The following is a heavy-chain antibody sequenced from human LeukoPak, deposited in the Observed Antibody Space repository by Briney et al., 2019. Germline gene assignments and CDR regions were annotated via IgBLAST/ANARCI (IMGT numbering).Heavy chain of an antibody. D-gene: IGHD1-26*01. V-gene: IGHV4-59*01. J-gene: IGHJ3*02. Sequence: PSETLSLTCTVSGGSISGYYWSWIRQRPGKGLEWIGYISYSGSTNYNPSLKSRVTISVDTSKNQFSLKLSSVTAADTAVYYCARDRERAFDIWGQGTLVTVSS. CDR2: ISYSGST. CDR3: ARDRERAFDI. CDR1: GGSISGYY.